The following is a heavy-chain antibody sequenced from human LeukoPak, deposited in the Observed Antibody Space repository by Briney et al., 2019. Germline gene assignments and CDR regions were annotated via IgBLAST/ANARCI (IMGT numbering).Heavy chain of an antibody. Sequence: PGGSLRLSCAASGFTFSSYSMNWVRQAPGKGLEWVSYISGSSTIYYADSVKGRFTISRDNAKNSLYLQMNSLRDEDTAVYYCARDQGGSSWYQTDYWGQGTLVTVSS. D-gene: IGHD6-13*01. J-gene: IGHJ4*02. CDR2: ISGSSTI. CDR1: GFTFSSYS. CDR3: ARDQGGSSWYQTDY. V-gene: IGHV3-48*02.